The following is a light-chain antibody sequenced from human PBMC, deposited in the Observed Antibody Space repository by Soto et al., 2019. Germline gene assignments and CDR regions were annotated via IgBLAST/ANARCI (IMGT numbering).Light chain of an antibody. V-gene: IGLV2-11*01. Sequence: QSALTQPRSVSGSPGQSVAISCTGTASNVGGYNSVSWYQQHPGKAPQLIIFDVTERPSGVPDRFSGSKSGDTASLTISGLRTEDESAYYCCSYAGDYTYVFGTGTKLTVL. J-gene: IGLJ1*01. CDR2: DVT. CDR3: CSYAGDYTYV. CDR1: ASNVGGYNS.